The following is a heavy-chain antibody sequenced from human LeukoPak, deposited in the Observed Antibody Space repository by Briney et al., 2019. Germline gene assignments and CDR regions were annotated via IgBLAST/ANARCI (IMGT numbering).Heavy chain of an antibody. CDR1: GSTFSVHT. J-gene: IGHJ6*02. CDR3: ARDQGQQPPYYYYGMDV. Sequence: PGGSLRLSCAASGSTFSVHTMNWVRQAPGKGLEWISYISNTGSVIYYADSVKGRFTISRDNSKNTLYLQMNSLRAEDTAVYYCARDQGQQPPYYYYGMDVWGQGTTVTVSS. D-gene: IGHD1/OR15-1a*01. CDR2: ISNTGSVI. V-gene: IGHV3-48*01.